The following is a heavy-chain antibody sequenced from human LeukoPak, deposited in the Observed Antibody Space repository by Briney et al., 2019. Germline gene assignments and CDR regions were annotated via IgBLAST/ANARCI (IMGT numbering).Heavy chain of an antibody. D-gene: IGHD2-2*01. CDR3: AKDREDCSSTSCYANDAFDI. J-gene: IGHJ3*02. V-gene: IGHV3-23*01. CDR1: GFTFSSYA. Sequence: GGSLRLSCAASGFTFSSYAMSWVRQAPGKGLEWVSAISGSGGSTYYADSVKGRFTISRDNPKNTLYLQMNSLRAEDPAVYYCAKDREDCSSTSCYANDAFDIWGQGTMVTVSS. CDR2: ISGSGGST.